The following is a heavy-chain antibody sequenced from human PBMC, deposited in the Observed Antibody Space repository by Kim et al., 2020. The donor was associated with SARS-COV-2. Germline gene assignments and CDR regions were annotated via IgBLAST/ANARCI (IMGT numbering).Heavy chain of an antibody. Sequence: GGSLRLSCAASGFIFTDYRMNWIRQAPGKGLEWVSSITTSSRFKHYADSLKGRFTISRDDAKNSLYLQMDNLRAEDTAIYYCTRDGQDYVLEYWGQGTLVTVSA. CDR1: GFIFTDYR. CDR2: ITTSSRFK. D-gene: IGHD3-16*01. V-gene: IGHV3-21*01. J-gene: IGHJ4*02. CDR3: TRDGQDYVLEY.